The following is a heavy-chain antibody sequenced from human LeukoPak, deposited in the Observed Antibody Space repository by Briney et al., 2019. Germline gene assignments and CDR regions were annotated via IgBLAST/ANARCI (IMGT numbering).Heavy chain of an antibody. CDR2: INQDGSEK. CDR1: GFTFSAFW. J-gene: IGHJ4*02. CDR3: ARGDVAFAESAQ. D-gene: IGHD3-10*01. Sequence: PGGSLRLSCAASGFTFSAFWMSWVRQAPGKGLEWVANINQDGSEKYTVDSVKGRFTISRDNAKNLLWLQMDSLRAEDTAVYYCARGDVAFAESAQWGQGTLVTVSS. V-gene: IGHV3-7*01.